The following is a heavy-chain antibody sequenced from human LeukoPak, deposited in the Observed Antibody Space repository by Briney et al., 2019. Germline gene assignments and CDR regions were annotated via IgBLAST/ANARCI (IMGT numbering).Heavy chain of an antibody. V-gene: IGHV1-24*01. CDR1: GYTLTELS. CDR3: ARDGYCSGGSCYSDYYYMDV. J-gene: IGHJ6*03. Sequence: ASVKVSCKVSGYTLTELSMHWVRQAPGKGLEWMGGFDPEDGETIYAQKFQDRVTMTEDTSTDTAYMELSRLRSDDTAVYYCARDGYCSGGSCYSDYYYMDVWGKGTTVTVSS. CDR2: FDPEDGET. D-gene: IGHD2-15*01.